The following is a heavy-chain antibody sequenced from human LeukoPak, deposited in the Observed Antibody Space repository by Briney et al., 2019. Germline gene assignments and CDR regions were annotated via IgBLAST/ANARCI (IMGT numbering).Heavy chain of an antibody. Sequence: ASVKVSCKASGYTFTDYYLFWVRQAPGHGLEWMAWINPKSGDTKFAQRFDGRVTLTRDTSISTVYMELNSLTPDDTAIYYCSRADYWGQGTLVTVSS. CDR2: INPKSGDT. CDR3: SRADY. CDR1: GYTFTDYY. V-gene: IGHV1-2*02. J-gene: IGHJ4*02.